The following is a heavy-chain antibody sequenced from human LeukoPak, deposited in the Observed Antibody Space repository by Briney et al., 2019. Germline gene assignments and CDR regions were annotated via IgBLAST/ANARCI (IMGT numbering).Heavy chain of an antibody. CDR2: IIPIFGTA. CDR1: GGTFSSYA. J-gene: IGHJ6*03. CDR3: ARGLLYRHYYYYYYMDV. D-gene: IGHD2-2*02. V-gene: IGHV1-69*05. Sequence: ASVKVSCKASGGTFSSYAISWVRQAPGQGLEWMGGIIPIFGTANYAQKFQGRVTITTDESTSTAYMELSSLRSEDTAVYHCARGLLYRHYYYYYYMDVWGKGTTVTVSS.